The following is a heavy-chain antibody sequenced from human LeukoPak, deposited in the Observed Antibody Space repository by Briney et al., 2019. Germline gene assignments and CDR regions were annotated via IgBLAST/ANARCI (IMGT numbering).Heavy chain of an antibody. CDR2: INPDGRDT. CDR3: TSWGDTTAEYFQR. V-gene: IGHV3-7*01. J-gene: IGHJ1*01. D-gene: IGHD2-21*02. CDR1: GFTFNRCW. Sequence: GGSLRLSCVVSGFTFNRCWMNWVRQAPGKGLEWVAHINPDGRDTYYVDPVKGRFTISRDNAQNSMYLQMNSLRVEDTAVYYCTSWGDTTAEYFQRWGQGTLVTVSS.